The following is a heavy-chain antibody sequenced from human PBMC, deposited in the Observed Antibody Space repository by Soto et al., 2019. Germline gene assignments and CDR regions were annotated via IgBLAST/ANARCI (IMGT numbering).Heavy chain of an antibody. J-gene: IGHJ6*02. CDR2: INPSGGST. Sequence: ASVKVSCKASGYTFTSYYMHWVRQAPGQGLEWMGIINPSGGSTSYAQKFQGRVTMTRDTSTSTVYMELSSLRSEDTAVYYCARDVGLNSSYYDSSGYHPAKAYYYGMDVWRQGTTVTVSS. CDR3: ARDVGLNSSYYDSSGYHPAKAYYYGMDV. V-gene: IGHV1-46*01. D-gene: IGHD3-22*01. CDR1: GYTFTSYY.